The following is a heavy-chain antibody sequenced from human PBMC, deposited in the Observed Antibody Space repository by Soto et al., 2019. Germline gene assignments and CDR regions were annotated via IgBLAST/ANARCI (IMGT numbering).Heavy chain of an antibody. Sequence: VQLGQSGAEVKKPGASVQVSCKASGYSFATYGFSWVRQAPGQGLECVGWISAHNGDTHYSQKFQGRDTLTTDTSTNAGSMELRSLTSDDPAVEFCAAEPSSYDGGSGCYPRRHWGQGTLVTVSS. CDR2: ISAHNGDT. CDR3: AAEPSSYDGGSGCYPRRH. J-gene: IGHJ4*02. V-gene: IGHV1-18*04. D-gene: IGHD3-22*01. CDR1: GYSFATYG.